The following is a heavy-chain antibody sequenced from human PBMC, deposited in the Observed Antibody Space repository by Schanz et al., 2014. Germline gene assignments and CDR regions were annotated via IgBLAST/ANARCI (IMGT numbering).Heavy chain of an antibody. CDR3: ARDYYDILTGYPYDTFDI. CDR2: INPNSGGT. J-gene: IGHJ3*02. CDR1: GYTFTTYA. Sequence: QVQLVQSGSELKKPGASVNISCKASGYTFTTYALNWVRQAPGQGLEWMGWINPNSGGTNYAQKFQGRVTMTRDTSISTAYMELRRLRSDDTAVYYCARDYYDILTGYPYDTFDIWGQGTMVTVSS. V-gene: IGHV1-2*02. D-gene: IGHD3-9*01.